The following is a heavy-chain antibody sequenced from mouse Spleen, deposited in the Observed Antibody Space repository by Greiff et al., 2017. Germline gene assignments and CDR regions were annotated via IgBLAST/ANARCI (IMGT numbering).Heavy chain of an antibody. J-gene: IGHJ1*01. CDR1: GYTFTDYE. CDR2: IDPETGGT. D-gene: IGHD2-14*01. CDR3: TRSNYRYDGSHWYFDV. Sequence: QVQLQQSGAELVRPGASVTLSCKASGYTFTDYEMHWVKQTPVHGLEWIGAIDPETGGTAYNQKFKGKAILTADKSSSTVYMELRSLTSEDSAVYYCTRSNYRYDGSHWYFDVWGSGTTVTVSS. V-gene: IGHV1-15*01.